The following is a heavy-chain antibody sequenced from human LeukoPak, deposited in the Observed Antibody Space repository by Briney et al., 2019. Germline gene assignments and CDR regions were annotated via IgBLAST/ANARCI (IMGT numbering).Heavy chain of an antibody. CDR3: ARDGDLWFGELLLPRWFDP. D-gene: IGHD3-10*01. CDR2: ISYDGSNK. Sequence: PGGSLRLSCAAPGFTFSSYAMHWVRQAPGKGLEWVAVISYDGSNKYYADSVKGRFTISRDNSKNTLYLQMNSLRAEDTAVYYCARDGDLWFGELLLPRWFDPWGQGTLVTVSS. V-gene: IGHV3-30-3*01. J-gene: IGHJ5*02. CDR1: GFTFSSYA.